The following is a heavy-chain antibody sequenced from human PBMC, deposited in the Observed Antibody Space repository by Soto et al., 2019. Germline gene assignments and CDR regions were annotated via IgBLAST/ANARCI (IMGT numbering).Heavy chain of an antibody. V-gene: IGHV4-59*08. CDR2: IYYSGST. Sequence: PSETLSLTCTVSGDSISSYYWSWIRQPPGKGLDWIGYIYYSGSTDYSPSLKSRVTISVDTSKNQFSLRLSSVTAADTAVYYCARLDSSGYHARYFDYWGQGTLVTVS. CDR1: GDSISSYY. J-gene: IGHJ4*02. CDR3: ARLDSSGYHARYFDY. D-gene: IGHD3-22*01.